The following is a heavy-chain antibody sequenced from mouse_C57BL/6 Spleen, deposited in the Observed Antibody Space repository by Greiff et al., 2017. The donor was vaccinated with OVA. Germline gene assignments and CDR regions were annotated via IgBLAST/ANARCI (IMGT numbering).Heavy chain of an antibody. V-gene: IGHV1-74*01. CDR3: AIGDYGSSSWFAY. J-gene: IGHJ3*01. Sequence: VKLQQPGAELVKPGASVKVSCKASGYTFTSYWMHWVKQRPGQGLEWIGRIHPSDSDTNYNQKFKGKATLTVDKSSSTAYMQLSSLTSEDSAVYYCAIGDYGSSSWFAYWGQGTLVTVSA. CDR1: GYTFTSYW. D-gene: IGHD1-1*01. CDR2: IHPSDSDT.